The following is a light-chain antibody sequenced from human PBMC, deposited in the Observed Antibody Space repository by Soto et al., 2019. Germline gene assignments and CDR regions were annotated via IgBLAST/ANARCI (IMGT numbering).Light chain of an antibody. CDR2: GAS. CDR1: QRITNNF. V-gene: IGKV3-20*01. CDR3: QQTFRTPHT. J-gene: IGKJ2*01. Sequence: EIVLTQSPGTLSLSPGERATLSCRASQRITNNFLAWFQQKPGLAPRLLIHGASTRASGVPDRFSGGGSGTDFVLTISRLEPEDFAVYYCQQTFRTPHTFGQGTKLDIK.